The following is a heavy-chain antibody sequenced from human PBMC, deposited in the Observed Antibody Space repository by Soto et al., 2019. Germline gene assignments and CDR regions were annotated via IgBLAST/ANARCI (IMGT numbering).Heavy chain of an antibody. CDR1: GFTFSSYA. CDR3: AKGDIVLVPAAIDGSYYFDY. D-gene: IGHD2-2*01. CDR2: ISGSGGST. Sequence: GSLRLSCAASGFTFSSYAMSWVRQAPGKGLEWVSAISGSGGSTYYADSVKGRFTISRDNSKNTLYLQMNSLRAEDTAVYYCAKGDIVLVPAAIDGSYYFDYWGQGTLVTVS. J-gene: IGHJ4*02. V-gene: IGHV3-23*01.